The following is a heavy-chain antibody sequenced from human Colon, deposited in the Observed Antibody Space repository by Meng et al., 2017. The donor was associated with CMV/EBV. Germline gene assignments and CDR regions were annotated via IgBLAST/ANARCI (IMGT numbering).Heavy chain of an antibody. V-gene: IGHV3-21*01. J-gene: IGHJ4*02. CDR2: ISATSADI. CDR1: GFILSSYT. D-gene: IGHD2-8*01. Sequence: SLRLSCEASGFILSSYTMNWVRQAPGKGLEWVSSISATSADIYYADSVRGRFTITRDNAKNSLYLEMNSLTAEDTAVYYCTRDYYTNRWGQGTLVTVSS. CDR3: TRDYYTNR.